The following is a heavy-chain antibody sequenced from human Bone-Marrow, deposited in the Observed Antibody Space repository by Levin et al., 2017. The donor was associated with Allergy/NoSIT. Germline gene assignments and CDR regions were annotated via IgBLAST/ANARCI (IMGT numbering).Heavy chain of an antibody. D-gene: IGHD3-16*01. Sequence: QPGGSLRLSCAASGFTFSSYGMQWVRQAPGKGLEWVALISNDGNKEYYADSVKGRFTISRDNSKNTLYLQMNSLRAEDTAVYYCAKDGFYWGSFHWGQGTLVTVSS. CDR1: GFTFSSYG. V-gene: IGHV3-30*18. J-gene: IGHJ4*02. CDR3: AKDGFYWGSFH. CDR2: ISNDGNKE.